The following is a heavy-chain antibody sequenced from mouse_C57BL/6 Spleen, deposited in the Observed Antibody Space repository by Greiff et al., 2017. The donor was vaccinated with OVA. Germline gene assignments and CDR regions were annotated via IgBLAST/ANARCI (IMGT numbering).Heavy chain of an antibody. CDR1: GFTFSSYA. J-gene: IGHJ4*01. V-gene: IGHV5-9-1*02. CDR2: ISRGGDYI. CDR3: TRDRIYYDYDVYYYAMDY. Sequence: EVQLVESGEGLVKPGGSLKLSCAASGFTFSSYAMSWVRQTPEKRLEWVAYISRGGDYIYYADTVKGRFTISRDNARNTLYLQMSSLNSEDTSMYYCTRDRIYYDYDVYYYAMDYWGQGTSVTVSS. D-gene: IGHD2-4*01.